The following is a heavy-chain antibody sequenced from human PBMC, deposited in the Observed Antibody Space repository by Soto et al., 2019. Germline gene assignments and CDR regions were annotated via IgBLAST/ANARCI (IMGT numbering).Heavy chain of an antibody. CDR3: ARGRWYYYDSSGYYPPGAFDI. CDR1: GGSISSGGYY. J-gene: IGHJ3*02. V-gene: IGHV4-31*02. CDR2: IYYSGST. Sequence: PSETLSLTWTVSGGSISSGGYYWSWIRQHPGKGLEWIGYIYYSGSTYYNPSLKSRVTISVDTSKNQFSLKLSSVTAADTAVYYCARGRWYYYDSSGYYPPGAFDIWGQGTMVTVSS. D-gene: IGHD3-22*01.